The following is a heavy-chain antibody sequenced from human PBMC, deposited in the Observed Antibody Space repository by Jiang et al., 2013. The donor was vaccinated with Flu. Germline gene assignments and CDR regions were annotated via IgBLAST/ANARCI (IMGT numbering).Heavy chain of an antibody. CDR2: INHSGST. CDR3: ATSGSSSSGWYRSQH. D-gene: IGHD6-19*01. CDR1: GGSFSGYY. J-gene: IGHJ1*01. Sequence: LLKPSETLSLTCAVYGGSFSGYYWSWIRQPPGKGLEWIGEINHSGSTNYNPSLKSRVTISVDTSKNQFSLKLSSVTAADTAVYYCATSGSSSSGWYRSQHWGQGTLVTVSS. V-gene: IGHV4-34*01.